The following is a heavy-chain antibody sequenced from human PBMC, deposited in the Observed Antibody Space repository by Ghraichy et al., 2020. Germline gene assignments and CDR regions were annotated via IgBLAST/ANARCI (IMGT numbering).Heavy chain of an antibody. D-gene: IGHD2-15*01. CDR2: FDPEDGET. J-gene: IGHJ6*02. V-gene: IGHV1-24*01. CDR1: GYTLTELS. CDR3: ATARYCSGGSCYYGMDV. Sequence: ASVKVSCKVSGYTLTELSMHWVRQAPGKGLEWMGGFDPEDGETIYAQKFQGRVNMTEDTSTDTAYMELSSLRSEDTAVYYCATARYCSGGSCYYGMDVWGQGTTVTVSS.